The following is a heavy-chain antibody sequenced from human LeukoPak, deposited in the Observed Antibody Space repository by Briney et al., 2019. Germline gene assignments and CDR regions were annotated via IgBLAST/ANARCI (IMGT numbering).Heavy chain of an antibody. V-gene: IGHV3-7*01. Sequence: PGGSLRLSCAASGFTFSSYSMMWVRQAPGKGLEWVANIKQDGSEKYYVDSVKGRFTISRDNAKNSLYLQMNSLRAEDTAVYYCARVSGYLDYWGQGTLVTVSS. CDR2: IKQDGSEK. D-gene: IGHD3-22*01. CDR3: ARVSGYLDY. J-gene: IGHJ4*02. CDR1: GFTFSSYS.